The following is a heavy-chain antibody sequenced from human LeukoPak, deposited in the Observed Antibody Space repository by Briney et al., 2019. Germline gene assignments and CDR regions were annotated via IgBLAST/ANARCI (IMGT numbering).Heavy chain of an antibody. CDR2: ISGSGGST. Sequence: GGSLRLSCAASGFTFSSYAMSWVRQAPGKGLEWVSAISGSGGSTYYADSVRGRFTISRDNSKNTLYLQMNSLRAEDTAVYYCAKGGAIGGWYLDWGQGTLVTVSS. V-gene: IGHV3-23*01. CDR3: AKGGAIGGWYLD. D-gene: IGHD6-19*01. J-gene: IGHJ4*02. CDR1: GFTFSSYA.